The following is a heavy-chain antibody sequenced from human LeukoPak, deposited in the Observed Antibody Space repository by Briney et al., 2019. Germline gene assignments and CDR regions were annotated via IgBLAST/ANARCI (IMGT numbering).Heavy chain of an antibody. J-gene: IGHJ4*02. V-gene: IGHV3-48*01. D-gene: IGHD4-17*01. Sequence: QPGGSLRLSCAASGFTFSSYSMNWVRQAPGKGLEWVSYISSSSSTIHYADSVKGRFTISRDNAKNSLYLQMNSLRAEDTAVYYCARGYGDYYDYWGQGALVTVSS. CDR3: ARGYGDYYDY. CDR1: GFTFSSYS. CDR2: ISSSSSTI.